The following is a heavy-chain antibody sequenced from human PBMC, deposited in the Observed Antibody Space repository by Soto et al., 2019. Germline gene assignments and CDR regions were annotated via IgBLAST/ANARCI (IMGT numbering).Heavy chain of an antibody. J-gene: IGHJ4*02. D-gene: IGHD3-3*01. CDR3: ARDYDFWSGYNKPAFDY. CDR1: GFTFSSYS. CDR2: ISSSSSYI. Sequence: GSLRLSCAVSGFTFSSYSMNWVRQAPGKGLEWVSSISSSSSYIYYADSVKGRFTISRDNAKNSLYLQMNSLRAEDTAVYYCARDYDFWSGYNKPAFDYWGQGTLVTVSS. V-gene: IGHV3-21*01.